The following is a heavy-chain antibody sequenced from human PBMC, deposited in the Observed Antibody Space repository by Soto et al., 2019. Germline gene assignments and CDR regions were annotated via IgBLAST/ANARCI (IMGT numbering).Heavy chain of an antibody. D-gene: IGHD2-15*01. Sequence: PXGSLSLACAAHGFTFGDQSMTWLRQAPGKGVDWVSSRSSSATTSYYTDSVKGRFTISRDNSENSVDLQMTILRAEDTAVYYCARVGANNVCNIAHRSKGYFFDYWGQGSLVTVSS. J-gene: IGHJ4*02. CDR1: GFTFGDQS. V-gene: IGHV3-11*01. CDR2: RSSSATTS. CDR3: ARVGANNVCNIAHRSKGYFFDY.